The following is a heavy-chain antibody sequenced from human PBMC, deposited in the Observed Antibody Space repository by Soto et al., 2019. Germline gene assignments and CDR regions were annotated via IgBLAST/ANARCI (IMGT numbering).Heavy chain of an antibody. D-gene: IGHD3-3*01. V-gene: IGHV1-24*01. CDR2: FDPEDGET. CDR3: ATVLPSTDFWSGCIWFDP. Sequence: VASVKVSCKVSGYTLTELYMHWVRQAPGKRLEWMGGFDPEDGETIYAQKFQGRVTMTEDTSTDTAYMELSSLRSEDTAVYYCATVLPSTDFWSGCIWFDPWGQGTLVTVSS. CDR1: GYTLTELY. J-gene: IGHJ5*02.